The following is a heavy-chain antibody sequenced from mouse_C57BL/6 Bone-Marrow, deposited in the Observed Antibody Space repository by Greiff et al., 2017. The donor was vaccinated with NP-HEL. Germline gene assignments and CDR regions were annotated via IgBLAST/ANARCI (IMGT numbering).Heavy chain of an antibody. CDR1: GFTFSSYA. D-gene: IGHD2-3*01. CDR3: ARIYDGYDYYAMDY. Sequence: EVKVEESGGGLVKPGGSLKLSCAASGFTFSSYAMSWVRQTPEKRLEWVATISDGGSYTYYPDNVKGRFTISRDNAKNNLYLQMSHLKSEDTAMYYCARIYDGYDYYAMDYWGQGTSVTVSS. J-gene: IGHJ4*01. CDR2: ISDGGSYT. V-gene: IGHV5-4*03.